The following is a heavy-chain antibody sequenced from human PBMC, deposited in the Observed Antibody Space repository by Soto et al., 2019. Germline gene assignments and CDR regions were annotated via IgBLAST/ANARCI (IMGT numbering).Heavy chain of an antibody. D-gene: IGHD4-4*01. CDR3: ASFNDRLTPATVLH. Sequence: PSETLSLTCPVSGGSISNSYWSWIRQSPGKGLERIAYLYSSGSTNYNPSLKSRVTISVDTSKNQFSLKLSSLIAADTAVYYCASFNDRLTPATVLHWGQGTLVTISS. CDR1: GGSISNSY. J-gene: IGHJ4*02. V-gene: IGHV4-59*08. CDR2: LYSSGST.